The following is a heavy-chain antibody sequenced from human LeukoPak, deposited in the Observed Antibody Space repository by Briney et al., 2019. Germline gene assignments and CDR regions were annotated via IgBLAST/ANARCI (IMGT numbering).Heavy chain of an antibody. CDR2: IYYSGST. CDR3: ARRDFYGSGSYSPFDY. V-gene: IGHV4-59*01. Sequence: SETLSLTCTVSGGSISSYYWSWIRQPPGKGLEWIGYIYYSGSTNYNPSLKSRVTISVDTSKNQFSLKLSSVTAADTAVYYCARRDFYGSGSYSPFDYWGQGTLVTVSS. J-gene: IGHJ4*02. CDR1: GGSISSYY. D-gene: IGHD3-10*01.